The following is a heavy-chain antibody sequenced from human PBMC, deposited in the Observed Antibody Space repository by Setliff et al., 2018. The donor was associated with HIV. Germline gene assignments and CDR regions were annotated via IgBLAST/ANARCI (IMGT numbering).Heavy chain of an antibody. D-gene: IGHD3-22*01. V-gene: IGHV3-20*04. CDR2: INWNGLST. CDR3: AKGLDYLDSSGYSYFRL. Sequence: LRLSCAASGFTFDDYGMNWVRQVPGKGLEWVSGINWNGLSTGYADSVKGRFTISRDNAKNSLYLQMNTLRTEDTAIYYCAKGLDYLDSSGYSYFRLWGQGTQVTVPQ. J-gene: IGHJ4*02. CDR1: GFTFDDYG.